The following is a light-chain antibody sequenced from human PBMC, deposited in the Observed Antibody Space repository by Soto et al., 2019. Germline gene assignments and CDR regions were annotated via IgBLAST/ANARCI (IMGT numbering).Light chain of an antibody. CDR3: QQYGDSSWT. Sequence: EIVLTQSPGTLSLSPGDRATLSCRASQSVSSNYLAWYQQQKPGQAPRHLIYGASSRATGVPDRFSGSGSGTDFTLAISRLEPEDFVVYYCQQYGDSSWTFGQGTKVDIK. CDR2: GAS. CDR1: QSVSSNY. V-gene: IGKV3-20*01. J-gene: IGKJ1*01.